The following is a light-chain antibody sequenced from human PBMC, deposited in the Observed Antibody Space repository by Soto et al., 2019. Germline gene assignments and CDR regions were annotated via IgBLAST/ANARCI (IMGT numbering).Light chain of an antibody. V-gene: IGKV1-12*01. CDR1: QELSSY. J-gene: IGKJ1*01. Sequence: DNQMSQAPSSSSAYEGDRVTIICRAGQELSSYLAWCQQNPGRAPNRLIYAAATLQSGVPSRFSGGGSGTDFTLTIISLQPEDFATYFCLSGHSRPFGQGTKVDIK. CDR2: AAA. CDR3: LSGHSRP.